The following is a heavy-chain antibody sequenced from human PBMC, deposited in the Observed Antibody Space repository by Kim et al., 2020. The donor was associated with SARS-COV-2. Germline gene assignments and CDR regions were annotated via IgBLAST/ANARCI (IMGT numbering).Heavy chain of an antibody. D-gene: IGHD2-15*01. CDR3: GRVPTDCSGGSCYGWSGLDIDF. CDR2: IYYSGST. CDR1: GGSISSCGYY. J-gene: IGHJ4*01. V-gene: IGHV4-31*03. Sequence: SETLSLTCTVSGGSISSCGYYWSWLRQHPGKGREWIGYIYYSGSTYSNPTLKIRVTISVATTKNQFSLKLRSVTAADTAVYYCGRVPTDCSGGSCYGWSGLDIDFWGQGTLVTVSS.